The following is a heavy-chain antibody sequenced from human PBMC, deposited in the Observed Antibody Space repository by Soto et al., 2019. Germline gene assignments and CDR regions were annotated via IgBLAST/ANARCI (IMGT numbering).Heavy chain of an antibody. V-gene: IGHV3-21*01. CDR1: GFTFSSYS. CDR2: ISNSSSYI. CDR3: ARSFRNYDFYPPNWFDP. J-gene: IGHJ5*02. D-gene: IGHD3-3*01. Sequence: GGSLRLSCAASGFTFSSYSMNWVRQAPGKGLEWVSSISNSSSYIYYADSVKGRFTISRDNAKNSLYLQMNSLRAEDTAVYYCARSFRNYDFYPPNWFDPWGQGTLVTVSS.